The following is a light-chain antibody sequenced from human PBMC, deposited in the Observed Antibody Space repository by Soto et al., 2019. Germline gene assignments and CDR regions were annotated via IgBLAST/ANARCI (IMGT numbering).Light chain of an antibody. CDR2: QDK. J-gene: IGLJ2*01. V-gene: IGLV3-1*01. CDR3: QTWDTRTAV. CDR1: ELGSKN. Sequence: SYELTQPPSVSASPGQTASIPCSGDELGSKNAFWYQQKPGQSPLLVIYQDKKRPSGIPERFSGSNSGNTATLTISGTQPMDEADYSCQTWDTRTAVFGGGTKLTVL.